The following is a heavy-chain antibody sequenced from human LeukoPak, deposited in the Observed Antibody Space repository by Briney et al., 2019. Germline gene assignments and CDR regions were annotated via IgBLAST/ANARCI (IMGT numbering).Heavy chain of an antibody. CDR2: VYYSGST. CDR3: ARKGWGVTAQLKFNWFDP. CDR1: GGSISSYY. V-gene: IGHV4-59*08. J-gene: IGHJ5*02. Sequence: SETLSLTCTVSGGSISSYYWSWIRQPPGKGLEWIGYVYYSGSTNYNPSLKSRVTISVDTSKNQFSLKLSSVTAADTAVYYCARKGWGVTAQLKFNWFDPWGQGTLVTVSS. D-gene: IGHD3-10*01.